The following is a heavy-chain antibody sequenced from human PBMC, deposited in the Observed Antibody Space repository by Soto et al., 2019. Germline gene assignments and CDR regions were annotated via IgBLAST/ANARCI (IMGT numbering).Heavy chain of an antibody. CDR2: ISYSGSST. Sequence: EVQLLESGGGLVRPGGSLRLSCAASGFTFSSYAMSWVRQAPGKGLEWVSAISYSGSSTYYADSVKGRFTISRDNSKNTLYLQMNSLRAEDTAVYYCARKEGFNWNYAWFDLWGQGTLVSVSS. V-gene: IGHV3-23*01. J-gene: IGHJ5*02. D-gene: IGHD1-7*01. CDR1: GFTFSSYA. CDR3: ARKEGFNWNYAWFDL.